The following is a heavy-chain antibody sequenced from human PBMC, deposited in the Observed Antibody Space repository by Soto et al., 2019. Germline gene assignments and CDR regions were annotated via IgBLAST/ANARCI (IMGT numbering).Heavy chain of an antibody. J-gene: IGHJ4*02. D-gene: IGHD1-26*01. CDR1: GFTFDDYA. V-gene: IGHV3-9*01. Sequence: EVQLVESGGGLVQPGRSLRLSCAASGFTFDDYAMHWVRQAPGKGLEWVSGISWNSCSIGYADSVKGRFTISRDNAKNSLYLQMNRLRAEDTALYYCAKDSGSHTYYFAYWGQGTLVTVSS. CDR3: AKDSGSHTYYFAY. CDR2: ISWNSCSI.